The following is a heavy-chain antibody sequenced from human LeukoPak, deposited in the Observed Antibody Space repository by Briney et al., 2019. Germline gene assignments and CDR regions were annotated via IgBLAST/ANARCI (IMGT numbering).Heavy chain of an antibody. CDR2: IWYDGSKK. CDR3: ARDLCSTTSCLDY. CDR1: GFTFSNYG. Sequence: PGGSLRLSYAASGFTFSNYGMFWVRQAPDKGLEGVAVIWYDGSKKYYVDSVKGRFTISREDSENTLYLQMNNLRAEDTAVYYCARDLCSTTSCLDYWGQGTLVTVSS. D-gene: IGHD2-2*01. J-gene: IGHJ4*02. V-gene: IGHV3-33*01.